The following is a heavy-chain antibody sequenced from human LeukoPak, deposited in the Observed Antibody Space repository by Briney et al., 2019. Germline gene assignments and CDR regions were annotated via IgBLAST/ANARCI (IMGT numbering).Heavy chain of an antibody. CDR1: GFTFSNYW. CDR2: IDNAGSIT. Sequence: PGGSLRLSCAASGFTFSNYWIHWVRQAPGKGLVWVSRIDNAGSITTYADSVKGRFTISRDNAENTLYPQMNSLRVEDTAVYYCVRSAFHAGSGNYYDYWGQGTLVTVSS. J-gene: IGHJ4*02. V-gene: IGHV3-74*03. CDR3: VRSAFHAGSGNYYDY. D-gene: IGHD3-22*01.